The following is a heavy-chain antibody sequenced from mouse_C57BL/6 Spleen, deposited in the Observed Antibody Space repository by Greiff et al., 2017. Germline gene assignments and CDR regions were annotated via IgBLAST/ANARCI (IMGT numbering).Heavy chain of an antibody. CDR2: INPSSGYT. CDR3: ARTTADFDY. Sequence: VKLVESGAELARPGASVKMSCKASGYTFTSYTMHWVKQRPGQGLEWIGYINPSSGYTKYNQKFKDKATLTADKSSSTAYMQLSSLTSEDSAVYYCARTTADFDYWGQGTTLTVSS. D-gene: IGHD1-2*01. J-gene: IGHJ2*01. V-gene: IGHV1-4*01. CDR1: GYTFTSYT.